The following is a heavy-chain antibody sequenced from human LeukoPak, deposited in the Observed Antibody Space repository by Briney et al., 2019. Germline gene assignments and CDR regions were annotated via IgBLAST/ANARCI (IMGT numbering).Heavy chain of an antibody. Sequence: ASVKVSCKASGYTFTGYYMHWVRQAPGQGLEWMGWINPNSGGTNYAQKFQGRVTMTRDTSISTAYMELSRLRSDDTAVYYCARPVVVAATNYNRFDPWGQGTLVTVSS. CDR3: ARPVVVAATNYNRFDP. CDR2: INPNSGGT. V-gene: IGHV1-2*02. CDR1: GYTFTGYY. D-gene: IGHD2-15*01. J-gene: IGHJ5*02.